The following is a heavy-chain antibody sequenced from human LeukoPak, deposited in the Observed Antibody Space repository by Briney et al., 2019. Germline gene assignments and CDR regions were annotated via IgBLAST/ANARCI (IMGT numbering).Heavy chain of an antibody. Sequence: SETLSLTCAVYGASFRNYYWSWIRQTPGKGLEWIGEIDHSGSTNYNPSLRSRVTISLDTSKNQFSLKVTSVTAADTADYYCARSGTYQYSSTSDYWGQGTLVTVSS. J-gene: IGHJ4*02. CDR3: ARSGTYQYSSTSDY. V-gene: IGHV4-34*01. D-gene: IGHD2-2*01. CDR2: IDHSGST. CDR1: GASFRNYY.